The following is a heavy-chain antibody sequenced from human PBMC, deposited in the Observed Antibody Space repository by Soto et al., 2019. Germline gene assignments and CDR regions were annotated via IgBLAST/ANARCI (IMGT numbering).Heavy chain of an antibody. CDR2: ISAYNGNT. J-gene: IGHJ5*02. D-gene: IGHD1-26*01. CDR3: ARIVGADRRWFDP. CDR1: GYTFTSYG. Sequence: ASVKVSCKASGYTFTSYGISCVRQAPGQGLEWMGWISAYNGNTSYARKLQGRVTMTTDTSTSTAYMELRSLRSDDTAVYSCARIVGADRRWFDPWGQGTLVTVSS. V-gene: IGHV1-18*01.